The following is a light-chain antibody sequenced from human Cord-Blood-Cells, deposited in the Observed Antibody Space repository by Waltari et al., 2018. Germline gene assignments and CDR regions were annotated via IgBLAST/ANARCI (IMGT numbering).Light chain of an antibody. Sequence: IQMTLSPSSLSASVGARVPITCQAIEDIRNYLHWYQQKPGKAPNLLIYDASNLEKGVPSRVSGSRSGTDFTFTISSLQPEDIATYYCQPYDNLPVTFGPGTKVDIK. CDR1: EDIRNY. V-gene: IGKV1-33*01. CDR2: DAS. CDR3: QPYDNLPVT. J-gene: IGKJ3*01.